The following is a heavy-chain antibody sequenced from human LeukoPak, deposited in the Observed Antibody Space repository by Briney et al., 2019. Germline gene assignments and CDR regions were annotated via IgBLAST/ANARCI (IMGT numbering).Heavy chain of an antibody. V-gene: IGHV3-7*01. J-gene: IGHJ4*02. CDR1: GFIFTDSW. D-gene: IGHD1-14*01. Sequence: PGGSLGLSCAASGFIFTDSWMSWVRQAPGKGLEWVANIRHDGSQTYYLDSVKGRFTISRDNAKNEVYLEMNNLRGADTAVYYCATGANLFQFWGQGTLVTVSS. CDR3: ATGANLFQF. CDR2: IRHDGSQT.